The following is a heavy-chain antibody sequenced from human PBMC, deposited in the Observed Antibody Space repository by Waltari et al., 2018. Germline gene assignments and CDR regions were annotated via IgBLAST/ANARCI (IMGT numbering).Heavy chain of an antibody. J-gene: IGHJ4*02. CDR2: IKSDGSDT. V-gene: IGHV3-74*01. D-gene: IGHD3-10*01. Sequence: EVQLVESVGGLVQPGGSLSLSCVASGFSFNTYGMHWVRQVPGKGLVWVSRIKSDGSDTSYADSVKGRFTISRDNTKNTLYLQMNNLRTEDTAVYYCARDEVYGSGSCYDWGQGTLVTVSS. CDR1: GFSFNTYG. CDR3: ARDEVYGSGSCYD.